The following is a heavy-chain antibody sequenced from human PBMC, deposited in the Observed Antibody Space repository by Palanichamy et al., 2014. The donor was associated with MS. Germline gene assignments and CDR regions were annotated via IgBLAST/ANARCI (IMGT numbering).Heavy chain of an antibody. V-gene: IGHV3-23*01. J-gene: IGHJ4*02. CDR2: IYSSGGRV. D-gene: IGHD2-2*01. CDR1: GFTFSRYA. Sequence: EVQLLESGGDLVQPGGSLRLSCVVSGFTFSRYAMSWVRQAPGKGLEWVAGIYSSGGRVESADSVKGRFTISRDNSKNTLSLEMSSLRVDDTAVYYCTKGMAAVIPADPVFGEGAFDSWGQGTLVTVSS. CDR3: TKGMAAVIPADPVFGEGAFDS.